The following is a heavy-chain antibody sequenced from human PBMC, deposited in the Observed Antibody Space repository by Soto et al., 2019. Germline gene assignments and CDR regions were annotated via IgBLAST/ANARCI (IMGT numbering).Heavy chain of an antibody. CDR2: ISGSGGKT. D-gene: IGHD4-17*01. Sequence: PGGSLRLSCAASGFSFSTYPMVWVRQGPGKRLEAVSSISGSGGKTYYKDSVKGRFTISRDNSKNTVDLQMNSLRPEDTPIYYCAKILSNVTNSSYGMDVWGQATTVTVSS. J-gene: IGHJ6*02. V-gene: IGHV3-23*01. CDR3: AKILSNVTNSSYGMDV. CDR1: GFSFSTYP.